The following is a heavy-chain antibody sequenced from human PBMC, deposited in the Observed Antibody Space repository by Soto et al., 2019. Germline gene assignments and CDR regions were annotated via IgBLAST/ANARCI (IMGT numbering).Heavy chain of an antibody. Sequence: QVQLVESGGGVVQPGRSLRLSCAASGFTFSSYGMHWVRQAPGKGLEWGSVLWYDGSNENYAEPEKVRFTISRDNSKNTLHLHMNALRVEDTAVYYCARGGTVVRGETQYYFDYWGQGTLVTVSS. J-gene: IGHJ4*02. V-gene: IGHV3-33*01. CDR2: LWYDGSNE. D-gene: IGHD3-10*01. CDR1: GFTFSSYG. CDR3: ARGGTVVRGETQYYFDY.